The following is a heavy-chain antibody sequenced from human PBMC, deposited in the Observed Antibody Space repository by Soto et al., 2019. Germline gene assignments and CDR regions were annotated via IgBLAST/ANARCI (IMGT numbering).Heavy chain of an antibody. CDR2: INAGNGTT. D-gene: IGHD3-3*01. CDR1: GGTFSNHA. V-gene: IGHV1-69*05. J-gene: IGHJ5*02. CDR3: ARDWAYYDFWSGYPIINWFDP. Sequence: GASVKVSCKASGGTFSNHAITWVRQAPGQRLEWMGWINAGNGTTSYAQKFHGRVTMTRDTSTSTVYMELSSLRSEDTAVYYCARDWAYYDFWSGYPIINWFDPWGQGTLVTVSS.